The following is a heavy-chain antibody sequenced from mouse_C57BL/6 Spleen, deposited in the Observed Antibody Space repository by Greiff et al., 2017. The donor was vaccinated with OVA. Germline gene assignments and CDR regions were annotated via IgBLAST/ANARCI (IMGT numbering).Heavy chain of an antibody. CDR1: GFTFSDYY. CDR3: ARDVGGYYFDY. J-gene: IGHJ2*01. CDR2: INYDGSST. V-gene: IGHV5-16*01. D-gene: IGHD1-1*02. Sequence: EVQLVESEGGLVQPGSSMKLSCTASGFTFSDYYMAWVRQVPEKGLEWVANINYDGSSTYYLDSLKSRFIISRDNAKNILYLQMSSLKSEDTATYYCARDVGGYYFDYWGQGTTLTVSS.